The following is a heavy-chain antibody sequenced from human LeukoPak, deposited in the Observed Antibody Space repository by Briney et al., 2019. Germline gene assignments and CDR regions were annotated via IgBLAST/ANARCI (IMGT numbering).Heavy chain of an antibody. J-gene: IGHJ4*02. CDR2: MYYSGST. Sequence: PSETLSLTCTVSGDTISGYYWNWIRQPPGKGLEWIGYMYYSGSTNYNPSLKSRVTISVDTSKNQFSLKLSSVTAADTAVYYCASLIAVAGYYFDYWGQGTLVTVSS. V-gene: IGHV4-59*01. CDR1: GDTISGYY. D-gene: IGHD6-19*01. CDR3: ASLIAVAGYYFDY.